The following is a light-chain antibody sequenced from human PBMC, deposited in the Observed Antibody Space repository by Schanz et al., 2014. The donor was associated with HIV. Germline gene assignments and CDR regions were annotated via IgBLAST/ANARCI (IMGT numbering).Light chain of an antibody. V-gene: IGKV1-6*01. CDR2: TAS. J-gene: IGKJ4*01. CDR3: QQLASYPLT. Sequence: AIQMTQSPSSLSASVGDRVTITCRASQGIRNDLGWYQQQPGKAPKLLIYTASSLQSGVPSRFSGSRSGTDFTLTISSLQPEDFATYYCQQLASYPLTFGGGTKVEIK. CDR1: QGIRND.